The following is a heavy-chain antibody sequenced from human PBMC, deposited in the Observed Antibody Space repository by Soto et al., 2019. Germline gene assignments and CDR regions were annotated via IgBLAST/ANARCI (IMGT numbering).Heavy chain of an antibody. Sequence: QVQLQESGPGLVKPSQTLSLTCTVSGGSISSGDYYWSWIRQPPGKGLEWIGYIYYSGSTYYNPSLKSRVTISVDPSKNQFSLKLSSVTAADTAVYYCARGRVTMVRGVIEGAFQYWFDPWGQGTLVTVSS. CDR1: GGSISSGDYY. J-gene: IGHJ5*02. CDR3: ARGRVTMVRGVIEGAFQYWFDP. CDR2: IYYSGST. V-gene: IGHV4-30-4*01. D-gene: IGHD3-10*01.